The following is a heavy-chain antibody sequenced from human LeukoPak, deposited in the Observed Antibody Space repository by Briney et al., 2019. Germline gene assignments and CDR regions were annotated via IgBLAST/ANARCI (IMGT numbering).Heavy chain of an antibody. D-gene: IGHD3-22*01. Sequence: SETLSLTCTVSGGSISSYYWSWIRQPPGKGLEWIGYIYYSGSTNYNPSLKGRVTISVDTSKNQFSLWLRSVTAADTAVYYCARAGPYYYDSRGAFDIWGQGTMVTVSS. CDR1: GGSISSYY. CDR2: IYYSGST. J-gene: IGHJ3*02. V-gene: IGHV4-59*08. CDR3: ARAGPYYYDSRGAFDI.